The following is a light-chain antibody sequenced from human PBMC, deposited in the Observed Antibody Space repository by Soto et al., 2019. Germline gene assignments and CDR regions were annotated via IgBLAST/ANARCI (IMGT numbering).Light chain of an antibody. Sequence: QSVLTQPPAASGTPGQRLTISCYGRSSNIGSNSVNWYQQLPGTAPKLLIQSNLQRPSGVPDRFSGSKSGASVSLAISGLQSEDEADYYCASLDDSLNGVVFGGGTKRTVL. CDR1: SSNIGSNS. V-gene: IGLV1-44*01. CDR2: SNL. J-gene: IGLJ3*02. CDR3: ASLDDSLNGVV.